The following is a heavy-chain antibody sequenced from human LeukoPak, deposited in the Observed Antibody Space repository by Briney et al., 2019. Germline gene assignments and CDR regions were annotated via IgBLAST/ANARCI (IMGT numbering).Heavy chain of an antibody. J-gene: IGHJ4*02. V-gene: IGHV4-59*01. D-gene: IGHD6-13*01. Sequence: ASETQSLTCTVSGGSISSYYWSWIRQPPGKGLEWIGYIYYSGSTNYNPSLKSRVTISVDTSKNQFPLKLSSVTAADTAVYYCARGSKYSSSWYVSAFDSRGQGTLVTVSS. CDR3: ARGSKYSSSWYVSAFDS. CDR2: IYYSGST. CDR1: GGSISSYY.